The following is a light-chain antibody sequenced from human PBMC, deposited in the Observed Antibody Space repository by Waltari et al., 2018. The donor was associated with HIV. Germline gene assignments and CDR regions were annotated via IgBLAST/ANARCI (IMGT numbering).Light chain of an antibody. J-gene: IGKJ1*01. CDR1: QSVSSN. CDR2: GAS. Sequence: TQSPATLSVSPGERATLSCRASQSVSSNLAWYQQKPGQAPRLLMYGASTRATGIPARFSGSGSGTEFTLTISSLQSEDFAIYYCQQYNNWPPKTFGQGTKVEIK. V-gene: IGKV3-15*01. CDR3: QQYNNWPPKT.